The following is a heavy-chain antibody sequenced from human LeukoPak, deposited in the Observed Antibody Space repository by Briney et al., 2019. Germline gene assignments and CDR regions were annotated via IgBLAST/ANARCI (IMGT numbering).Heavy chain of an antibody. CDR3: ARRDTGSYSRY. Sequence: SETLSLTCAVYGGSFSGYYWSWIRQPPGKGLEWIGEINHSGSTNYNPSLKSRVTISVDTSKNQFSLKLSSVTAADTAVYYCARRDTGSYSRYWGQGTLVTVSS. CDR2: INHSGST. CDR1: GGSFSGYY. J-gene: IGHJ4*02. D-gene: IGHD1-26*01. V-gene: IGHV4-34*01.